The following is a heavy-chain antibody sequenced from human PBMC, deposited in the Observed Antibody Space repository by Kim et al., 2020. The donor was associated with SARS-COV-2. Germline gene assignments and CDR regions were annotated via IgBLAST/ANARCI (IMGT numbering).Heavy chain of an antibody. D-gene: IGHD3-22*01. J-gene: IGHJ4*02. CDR3: ARDQNYYDSSGYYRY. V-gene: IGHV1-69*13. CDR2: IIPIFGTA. Sequence: SVRVSCKASGGTFSSYAISWVRQAPGQGLEWMGGIIPIFGTANYAQKFQGRVTITADESTSTAYMELSSLRSEDTAVYYCARDQNYYDSSGYYRYWGQGTLVTVSS. CDR1: GGTFSSYA.